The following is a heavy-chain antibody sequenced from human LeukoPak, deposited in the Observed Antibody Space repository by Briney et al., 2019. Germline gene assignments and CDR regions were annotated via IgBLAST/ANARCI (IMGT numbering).Heavy chain of an antibody. CDR1: GFTFSSYA. CDR3: ATDCRRVGATGGSDY. V-gene: IGHV3-23*01. D-gene: IGHD1-26*01. CDR2: ISGSGGST. J-gene: IGHJ4*02. Sequence: GGSLRLSCAASGFTFSSYAMSWVRQAPGKGLEWVSTISGSGGSTYYADSVKGRFTIFRDNAKNSLYLQLNSLRADDTAVYYCATDCRRVGATGGSDYWGQGTLVTVSS.